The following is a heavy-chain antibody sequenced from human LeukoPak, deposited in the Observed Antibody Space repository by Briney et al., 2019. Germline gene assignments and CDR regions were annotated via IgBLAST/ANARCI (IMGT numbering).Heavy chain of an antibody. CDR2: IKQDGSEK. V-gene: IGHV3-7*01. J-gene: IGHJ4*02. CDR1: GFIFSNYW. D-gene: IGHD3-16*02. Sequence: GGSLRLSCAASGFIFSNYWMSWVRQAPGKGLEWVVNIKQDGSEKYYVDSVNGRFTISRDNAKNSLYLQMNSPRAEDTAVYYCARDPAITFGGVIVSPYYFDYWGQGTLVTVSS. CDR3: ARDPAITFGGVIVSPYYFDY.